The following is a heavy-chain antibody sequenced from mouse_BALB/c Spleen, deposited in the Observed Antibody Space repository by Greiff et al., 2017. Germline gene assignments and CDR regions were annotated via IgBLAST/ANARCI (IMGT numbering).Heavy chain of an antibody. CDR3: TRHYYGSYFDY. D-gene: IGHD1-2*01. J-gene: IGHJ2*01. Sequence: EVKLMESGGGLVQPGGSMKLSCVASGFTFSNYWMNWVRQSPEKGLEWVAEIRLKSNNYATHYAESVKGRFTISRDDSKSSVYLQMNNLRAEDTGIYYCTRHYYGSYFDYWGQGTTLTVSS. V-gene: IGHV6-6*02. CDR1: GFTFSNYW. CDR2: IRLKSNNYAT.